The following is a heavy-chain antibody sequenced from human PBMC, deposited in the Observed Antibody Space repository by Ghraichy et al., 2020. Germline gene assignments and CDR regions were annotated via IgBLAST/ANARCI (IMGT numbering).Heavy chain of an antibody. Sequence: LSLTCAASGFTFSSYAMHWVRQAPGKGLEWVAVISYDGSNKYYADSVKGRFTISRDNSKNTLYLQMNSLRAEDTAVYYCARDRAGLWSRDYYGMDVWGQGTTVTVSS. CDR1: GFTFSSYA. CDR2: ISYDGSNK. V-gene: IGHV3-30*04. CDR3: ARDRAGLWSRDYYGMDV. D-gene: IGHD3-10*01. J-gene: IGHJ6*02.